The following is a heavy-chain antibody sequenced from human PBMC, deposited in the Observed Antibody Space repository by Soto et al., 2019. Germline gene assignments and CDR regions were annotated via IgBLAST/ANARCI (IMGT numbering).Heavy chain of an antibody. CDR1: GFTFSSYS. J-gene: IGHJ4*02. V-gene: IGHV3-48*01. CDR2: ISSSSSTI. Sequence: EVQLVESGGGLVQPGGSLRLSCAASGFTFSSYSMNWVRQAPGKGLEWVSYISSSSSTIYYADSVKGRFTISRNNAKNSLNLQSNSLTAEDTAVYYCARYRGGYSYASYYWGQGTLDTVSS. CDR3: ARYRGGYSYASYY. D-gene: IGHD5-18*01.